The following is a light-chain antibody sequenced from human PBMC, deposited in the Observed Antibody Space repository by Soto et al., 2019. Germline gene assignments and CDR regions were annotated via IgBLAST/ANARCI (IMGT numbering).Light chain of an antibody. Sequence: QSVLTQPPSASETPGQRVTIPCSGSSSNIGSNHVYWYQHLPGTAPKLLIYRNYLRPSGVPDRFSASKSGTSASLAISGLRSDDEADYYCGAWDDSLSGWVFGGGTKLTVL. CDR2: RNY. J-gene: IGLJ3*02. CDR1: SSNIGSNH. CDR3: GAWDDSLSGWV. V-gene: IGLV1-47*01.